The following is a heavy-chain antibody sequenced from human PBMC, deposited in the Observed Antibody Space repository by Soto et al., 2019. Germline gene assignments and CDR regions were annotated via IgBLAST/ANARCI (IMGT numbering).Heavy chain of an antibody. Sequence: QVQLVQSGAEVKKPGASVKVSCKASEYTFTGYYMHWVRQAPGQGLEWMGWINPNSGGTNYAQKFQGRVTMTRDTSISTAYMELSRLRSDDTAVYYCARDLADCSGGSCYSRYYGMDVWGQGTTVTVSS. V-gene: IGHV1-2*02. CDR2: INPNSGGT. CDR3: ARDLADCSGGSCYSRYYGMDV. D-gene: IGHD2-15*01. J-gene: IGHJ6*02. CDR1: EYTFTGYY.